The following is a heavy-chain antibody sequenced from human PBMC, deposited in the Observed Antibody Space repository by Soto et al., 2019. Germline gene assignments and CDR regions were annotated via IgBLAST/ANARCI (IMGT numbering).Heavy chain of an antibody. Sequence: PGGSLRLSCAASGFTFSISEMTWVRHAPGKGLEWPAFMSYSGNTIYYADSVRGRFSISRDNARNSLFLQMDSLRAEDTAVYYCARGVEMATLSVRYYFDYWGHGTLVTVSS. V-gene: IGHV3-48*03. D-gene: IGHD2-15*01. CDR3: ARGVEMATLSVRYYFDY. CDR2: MSYSGNTI. CDR1: GFTFSISE. J-gene: IGHJ4*01.